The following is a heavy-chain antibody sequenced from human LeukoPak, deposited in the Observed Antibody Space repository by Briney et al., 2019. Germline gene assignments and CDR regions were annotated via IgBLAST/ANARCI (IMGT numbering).Heavy chain of an antibody. CDR1: GYTFTSYD. D-gene: IGHD2-2*01. V-gene: IGHV1-8*01. CDR2: MHSNCGNT. J-gene: IGHJ6*03. Sequence: ASVKVSCKASGYTFTSYDINGVRQATGQGLEWMGWMHSNCGNTGYAQKFQRRVSTTRHTSRSTAYMELSSLRSEDAAAYYCARGRCSSTSCYSYYYMDVWGKGTTVTVSS. CDR3: ARGRCSSTSCYSYYYMDV.